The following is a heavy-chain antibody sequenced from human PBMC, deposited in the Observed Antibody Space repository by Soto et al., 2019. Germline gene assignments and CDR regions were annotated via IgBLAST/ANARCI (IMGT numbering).Heavy chain of an antibody. D-gene: IGHD2-8*01. CDR2: ITAYNCNT. Sequence: QVQLVQSGAEVKKPGASVKVSCKAYGYTFTSYGISWVRQAPGQGLEWMVWITAYNCNTKYAQKLQGRVTMTTDTSTSTAYMELRSLRSDDTAVYYCARDAAICMNDYWGQGTLVTVSS. V-gene: IGHV1-18*01. CDR3: ARDAAICMNDY. J-gene: IGHJ4*02. CDR1: GYTFTSYG.